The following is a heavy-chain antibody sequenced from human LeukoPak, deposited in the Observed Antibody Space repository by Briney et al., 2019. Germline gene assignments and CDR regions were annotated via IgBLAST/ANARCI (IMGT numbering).Heavy chain of an antibody. CDR1: GGTFSSYA. J-gene: IGHJ6*03. V-gene: IGHV1-69*05. D-gene: IGHD2-2*01. CDR2: IIPIFGTA. CDR3: AITLGSTYYYYYYMDV. Sequence: GAPVKVSCKASGGTFSSYAISWVRQAPGQGLEWMGGIIPIFGTANYAQKFQGRVTITTDECTSTAYMELSSLRSEDTAVYYCAITLGSTYYYYYYMDVWGNRTTVTVSS.